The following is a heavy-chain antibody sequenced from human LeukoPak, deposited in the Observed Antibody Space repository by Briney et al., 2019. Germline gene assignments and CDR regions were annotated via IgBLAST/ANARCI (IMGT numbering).Heavy chain of an antibody. CDR1: GFTFSSYW. V-gene: IGHV3-74*01. D-gene: IGHD1-26*01. CDR2: INSDGSRT. CDR3: AREVGATPKDYYFDY. J-gene: IGHJ4*02. Sequence: GGSLRLSCAASGFTFSSYWMHWVRQAPGKGLVWVSRINSDGSRTSYADSVKGRFTISRDNAKNTLYLQMSSLRAEDTAVYYCAREVGATPKDYYFDYWGQGTLVTVSS.